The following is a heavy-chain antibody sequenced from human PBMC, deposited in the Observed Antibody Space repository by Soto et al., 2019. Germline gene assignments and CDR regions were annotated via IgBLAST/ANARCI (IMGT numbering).Heavy chain of an antibody. CDR3: ARGVGSGSYYNQYNWFDP. V-gene: IGHV1-18*01. Sequence: GASVKVSCKASGYTLTSHGISWVRQAPGQGLEWMGWISAYNGNTNYAQKLQGRVTMTTDTSTSTAYMELRSLRSDDTAVYYCARGVGSGSYYNQYNWFDPWGQGTLVTVSS. CDR1: GYTLTSHG. D-gene: IGHD3-10*01. CDR2: ISAYNGNT. J-gene: IGHJ5*02.